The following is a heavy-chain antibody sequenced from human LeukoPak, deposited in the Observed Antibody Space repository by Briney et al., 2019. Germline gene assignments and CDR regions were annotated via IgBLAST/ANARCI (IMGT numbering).Heavy chain of an antibody. J-gene: IGHJ4*02. Sequence: SVKVSCKASGGTFSSYTISWVRQAPGQGLEWMGRIFPILGIANYAQKFQGRVTITADKSTSTAYMELSSLRSEDTAVYYCASASYYYDSSGYSYYWGQGTLVTVSS. CDR1: GGTFSSYT. V-gene: IGHV1-69*02. CDR3: ASASYYYDSSGYSYY. CDR2: IFPILGIA. D-gene: IGHD3-22*01.